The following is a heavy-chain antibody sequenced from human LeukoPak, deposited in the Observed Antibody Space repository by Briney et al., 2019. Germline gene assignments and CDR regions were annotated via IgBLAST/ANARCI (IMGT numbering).Heavy chain of an antibody. CDR2: INHSGST. J-gene: IGHJ3*02. V-gene: IGHV4-34*01. Sequence: SETLSLTCAVYGGSFSGYYWSWIRQPPGKGLEWIGEINHSGSTNYNPSLKSRVTISVDTSKNQFSLKLSSVTAADTAVYYCAREGSTWHAFDIWGQGTMVTVSS. CDR1: GGSFSGYY. CDR3: AREGSTWHAFDI.